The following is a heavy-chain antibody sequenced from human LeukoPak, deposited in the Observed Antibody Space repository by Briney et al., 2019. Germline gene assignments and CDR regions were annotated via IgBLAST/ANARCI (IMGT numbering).Heavy chain of an antibody. CDR1: GFTFSSYS. V-gene: IGHV4-34*01. J-gene: IGHJ4*02. D-gene: IGHD5-18*01. CDR2: INHSGST. CDR3: ARGRGYSYGYVY. Sequence: PGGSLRLSCAASGFTFSSYSMNWVRQPPGKGLEWIGEINHSGSTNYNPSLKSRVTISVDTSKNQFSLKLSSVTAADTAVYYCARGRGYSYGYVYWGQGTLVTVSS.